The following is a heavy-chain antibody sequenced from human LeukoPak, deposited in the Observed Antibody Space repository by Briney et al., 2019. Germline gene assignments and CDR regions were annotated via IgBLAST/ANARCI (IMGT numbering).Heavy chain of an antibody. CDR3: ARDRGWLQFDS. V-gene: IGHV3-7*01. Sequence: PGGSLRLSCAASGFTFSGHWMSWVRQAPGKGLEWVGHIQEDGSVKAYVVSVKGRFSISRDNAQNSLYLHMTSLRAEDTAVYYCARDRGWLQFDSWGQGTLVTVSS. D-gene: IGHD5-24*01. CDR2: IQEDGSVK. J-gene: IGHJ4*02. CDR1: GFTFSGHW.